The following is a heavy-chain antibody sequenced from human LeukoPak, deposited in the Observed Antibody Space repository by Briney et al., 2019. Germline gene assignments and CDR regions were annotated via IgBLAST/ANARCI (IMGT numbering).Heavy chain of an antibody. V-gene: IGHV4-4*07. J-gene: IGHJ5*02. Sequence: KSSETLSLTCTVSGGSISSYYWSWIRQPAGKGLEWIGRIYTSGSTNYNPSLKSRVTMSVVTSKNQFSLKLSSVTAADTAVYYCARDVRYCSSTSCYRIDPWGQGTLVSVSS. D-gene: IGHD2-2*01. CDR3: ARDVRYCSSTSCYRIDP. CDR1: GGSISSYY. CDR2: IYTSGST.